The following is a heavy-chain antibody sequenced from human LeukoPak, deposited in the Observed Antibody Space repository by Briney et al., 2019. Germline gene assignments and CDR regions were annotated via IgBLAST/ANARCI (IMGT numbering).Heavy chain of an antibody. D-gene: IGHD3-10*01. CDR3: ARDYYGSGSYHYYYYMDV. J-gene: IGHJ6*03. V-gene: IGHV1-18*01. Sequence: ASVKVSCKASGYTFTSYGISWVRQAPGQGLEWMGWISAYNGNTNYAQKLQGRVTMTTDTSTSTAYMELRSLRSDDTAVYYCARDYYGSGSYHYYYYMDVWGKGTTVTVYS. CDR2: ISAYNGNT. CDR1: GYTFTSYG.